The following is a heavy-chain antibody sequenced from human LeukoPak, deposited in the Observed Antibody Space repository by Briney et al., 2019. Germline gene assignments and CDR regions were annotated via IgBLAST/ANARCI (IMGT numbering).Heavy chain of an antibody. CDR1: GGTFSSYA. CDR3: ARKVPNDSSGYYYRGQFDP. CDR2: IIPIFGTA. D-gene: IGHD3-22*01. V-gene: IGHV1-69*06. J-gene: IGHJ5*02. Sequence: VASVKVSCKASGGTFSSYAISWVRQAPGQGLEWMGGIIPIFGTANYAQKFQGRVTITADKSTSTAYMELSSLRSEDTVVYYCARKVPNDSSGYYYRGQFDPWGQGTLVTVSS.